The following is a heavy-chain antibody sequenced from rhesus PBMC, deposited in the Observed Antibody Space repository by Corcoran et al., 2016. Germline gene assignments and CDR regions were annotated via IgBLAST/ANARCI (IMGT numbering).Heavy chain of an antibody. V-gene: IGHV4-147*01. CDR2: FAGTCGST. J-gene: IGHJ5-2*02. CDR1: GVSTTTNY. CDR3: SRDAVSLDV. Sequence: QVQLQESGPGLVKPSETLSLTCSVSGVSTTTNYWTWIRQSPGKGLEWIGYFAGTCGSTSYNPSLKNRVTISKDTSENQFSLRLNSATAADTAVYYCSRDAVSLDVWGRGLLVTVSS. D-gene: IGHD5-24*01.